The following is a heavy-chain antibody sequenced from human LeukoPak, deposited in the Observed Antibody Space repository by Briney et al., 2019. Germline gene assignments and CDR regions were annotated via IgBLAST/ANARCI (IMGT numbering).Heavy chain of an antibody. D-gene: IGHD2-15*01. CDR3: AITSYCSGGSCEYYFDY. J-gene: IGHJ4*02. CDR1: GGTFSSYA. V-gene: IGHV1-8*03. CDR2: MNPNSGNT. Sequence: ASVKVSCKASGGTFSSYAISWVRQATGQGLEWMGWMNPNSGNTGYAQKFQGRVTITRNTSISTAYMELSSLRSEDTAVYYCAITSYCSGGSCEYYFDYWGQGTLVTVSS.